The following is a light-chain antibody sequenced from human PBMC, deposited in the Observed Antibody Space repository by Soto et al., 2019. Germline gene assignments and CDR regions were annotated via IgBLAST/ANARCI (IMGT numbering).Light chain of an antibody. CDR3: QQYNSYPFT. Sequence: DIPMTKSPSSLSASVGDRVTITCRASQGVSNFLAWFQLKPEQDPQSLVYAPSSLQSGVPSKFSGSGSGTDFTLTISSLQPEDFATYYCQQYNSYPFTFGPGTKVDIK. J-gene: IGKJ3*01. CDR2: APS. CDR1: QGVSNF. V-gene: IGKV1-16*02.